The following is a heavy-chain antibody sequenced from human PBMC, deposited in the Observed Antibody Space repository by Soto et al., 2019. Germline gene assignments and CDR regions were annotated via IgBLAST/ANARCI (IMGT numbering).Heavy chain of an antibody. Sequence: QVQLQESGPGLVKPSETLSLTCTVSGGSITNYYCSWFRQPPGKGLEWIDYIKYNVYSAYNLSLKRRVTMSINTPNTQSSLMLESVTATDTAVYYCARHGFGSLHGLVDVWGQGTTVIVSS. CDR1: GGSITNYY. J-gene: IGHJ6*02. CDR2: IKYNVYS. V-gene: IGHV4-59*08. CDR3: ARHGFGSLHGLVDV. D-gene: IGHD3-10*01.